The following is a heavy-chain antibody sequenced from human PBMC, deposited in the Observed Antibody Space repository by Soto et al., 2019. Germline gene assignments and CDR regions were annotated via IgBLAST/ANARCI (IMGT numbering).Heavy chain of an antibody. CDR2: IYYSGST. CDR1: GGSISSSSYY. Sequence: SETLSLTCTVSGGSISSSSYYWGWIRQPPGKGLEWIGSIYYSGSTYYNPSLKSRVTISVDTSKNQFSLKLSSVTAADTAVYYCARRKGSDYGDKRWARYNWFDPWGQGTLVTVSS. J-gene: IGHJ5*02. CDR3: ARRKGSDYGDKRWARYNWFDP. V-gene: IGHV4-39*01. D-gene: IGHD4-17*01.